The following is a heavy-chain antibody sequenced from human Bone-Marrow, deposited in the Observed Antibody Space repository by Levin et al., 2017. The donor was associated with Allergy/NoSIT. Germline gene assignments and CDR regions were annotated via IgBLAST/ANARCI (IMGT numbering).Heavy chain of an antibody. Sequence: PGGSLRLSCAASGFTFNTFTMHWVRQAPGKGLEWVSLMSYDGSTEYYTDSVKGRFTISRDNSNNTLYLQMNRLRAEDSAVYYCATCISVMVVGGTAFDLWGQGTMVTVSA. J-gene: IGHJ3*01. D-gene: IGHD3-22*01. CDR3: ATCISVMVVGGTAFDL. CDR1: GFTFNTFT. CDR2: MSYDGSTE. V-gene: IGHV3-30*14.